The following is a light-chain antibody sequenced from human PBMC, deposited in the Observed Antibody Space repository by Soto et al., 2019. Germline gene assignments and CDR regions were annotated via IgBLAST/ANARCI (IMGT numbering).Light chain of an antibody. CDR1: QSVSNW. CDR2: KAS. CDR3: HQYNSYSLT. V-gene: IGKV1-5*03. J-gene: IGKJ1*01. Sequence: DIQMTQSPSTLSASVGDTVTITCRSSQSVSNWLAWYQQKTGKAPKFLIYKASTLETGVPAMFSGSGSGTDFTLTISSLQPDDLATYYCHQYNSYSLTFGPGTKVEIK.